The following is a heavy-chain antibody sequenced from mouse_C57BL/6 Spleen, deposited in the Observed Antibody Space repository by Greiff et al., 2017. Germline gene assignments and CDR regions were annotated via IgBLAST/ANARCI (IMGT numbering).Heavy chain of an antibody. D-gene: IGHD3-3*01. J-gene: IGHJ1*03. CDR2: IDPSDSYT. Sequence: QVQLQQPGAELVKPGASVKLSCKASGYTFTSYWMQWVKQRPGQGLEWIGEIDPSDSYTNYNQKFKGKATLTVDTSSSSAYIQLSSLTSEDAAVXYCARRGTSFDVWGTGTTVTVSS. CDR3: ARRGTSFDV. V-gene: IGHV1-50*01. CDR1: GYTFTSYW.